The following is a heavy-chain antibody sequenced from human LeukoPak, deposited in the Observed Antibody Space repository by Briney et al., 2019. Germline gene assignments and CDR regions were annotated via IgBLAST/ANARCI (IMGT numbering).Heavy chain of an antibody. CDR3: AKDREYYDSSGYFFDY. J-gene: IGHJ4*02. CDR1: GFTFSSYA. Sequence: GGSLRLSCAASGFTFSSYAMSWVRQAPGKGLEWVSAISGSGGSTYYADSVKGRFTISRDNSKTTLYLQMNSLRAEDTAVYYCAKDREYYDSSGYFFDYWGQGTLVTVSS. V-gene: IGHV3-23*01. CDR2: ISGSGGST. D-gene: IGHD3-22*01.